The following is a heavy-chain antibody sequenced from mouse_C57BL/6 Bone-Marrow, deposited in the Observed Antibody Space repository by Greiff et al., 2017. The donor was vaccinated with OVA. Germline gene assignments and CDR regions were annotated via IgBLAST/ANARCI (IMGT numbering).Heavy chain of an antibody. D-gene: IGHD1-1*01. CDR1: GYAFSSSW. CDR3: ASVGGHNYVYYYAMDY. Sequence: QVQLQQSGPELVKPGASVKISCKASGYAFSSSWMNWVKQRPGKGLEWIGGIYPGDGDTNYNGKFKGKATLTADKSSSTAYMQLSSLTSKVSAVYFCASVGGHNYVYYYAMDYWGQGTSVTVSS. J-gene: IGHJ4*01. V-gene: IGHV1-82*01. CDR2: IYPGDGDT.